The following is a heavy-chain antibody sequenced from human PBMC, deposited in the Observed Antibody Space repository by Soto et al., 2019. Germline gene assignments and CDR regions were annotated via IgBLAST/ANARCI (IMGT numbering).Heavy chain of an antibody. Sequence: GGSLRLSCAASGLTFSSYAMSWVRKAPGKGLEWVSAISGSGGSTYYADSVKGRFTISRDNSKNTLYLQMNSLRAEDTAVYYCAKDVRDSYGERFDYWGQGTLVTVSS. V-gene: IGHV3-23*01. J-gene: IGHJ4*02. CDR2: ISGSGGST. CDR3: AKDVRDSYGERFDY. CDR1: GLTFSSYA. D-gene: IGHD5-18*01.